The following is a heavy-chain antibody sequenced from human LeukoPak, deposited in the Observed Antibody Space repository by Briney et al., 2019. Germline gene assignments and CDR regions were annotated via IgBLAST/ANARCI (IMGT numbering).Heavy chain of an antibody. J-gene: IGHJ4*02. CDR1: GFTFSTSW. Sequence: PGGSLRLSCVDSGFTFSTSWMSWVRQAPGKGLEWVANMNHDGSEKYYVDFVKGRFTISRDNAKNSLYLQMNSLRAEDTAVYYCATLRGYDSSGYSDWGQGTLVTVSS. V-gene: IGHV3-7*01. CDR3: ATLRGYDSSGYSD. CDR2: MNHDGSEK. D-gene: IGHD3-22*01.